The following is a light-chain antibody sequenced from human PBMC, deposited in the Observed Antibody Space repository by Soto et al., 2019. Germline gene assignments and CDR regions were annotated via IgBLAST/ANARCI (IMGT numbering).Light chain of an antibody. J-gene: IGKJ1*01. CDR1: QRITNR. CDR3: HHYGGMWT. V-gene: IGKV1-5*01. Sequence: DIQMTQSPSTLSACVADRVTITCRASQRITNRLAWYQQKPGKAPKVLIYDASYLESGVPSRFSGSGSGTDFILTISSLQPGGVATYYCHHYGGMWTFGQGTKVEIK. CDR2: DAS.